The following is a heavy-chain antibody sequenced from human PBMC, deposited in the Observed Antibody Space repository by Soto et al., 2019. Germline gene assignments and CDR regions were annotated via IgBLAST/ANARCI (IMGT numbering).Heavy chain of an antibody. V-gene: IGHV5-10-1*01. CDR1: GYSFTSYW. Sequence: LGESLKISCKGSGYSFTSYWISWVRQMPGKGLEWMGRIDPSDSYTNYSPSFQGHVTISADKSISTAYLQWSSLKASDTAMYYCARQTYYYDSSGYNPLDYWGQGTLVTVSS. J-gene: IGHJ4*02. CDR2: IDPSDSYT. D-gene: IGHD3-22*01. CDR3: ARQTYYYDSSGYNPLDY.